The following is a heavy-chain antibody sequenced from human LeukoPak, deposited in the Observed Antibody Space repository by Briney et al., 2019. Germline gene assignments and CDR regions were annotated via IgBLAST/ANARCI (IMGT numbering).Heavy chain of an antibody. J-gene: IGHJ4*02. CDR1: GFIISDHY. CDR2: INQDGSQDGSDK. D-gene: IGHD3-10*01. Sequence: PGGSLRLSCVASGFIISDHYMDWVRQAPGKGLEWVAHINQDGSQDGSDKYYVDSVKGRFTVSRDNAKNSLSLQMNSLRAEDTAVYYCATHPGDYWFGYLQLWGQGTLVTVSS. V-gene: IGHV3-7*01. CDR3: ATHPGDYWFGYLQL.